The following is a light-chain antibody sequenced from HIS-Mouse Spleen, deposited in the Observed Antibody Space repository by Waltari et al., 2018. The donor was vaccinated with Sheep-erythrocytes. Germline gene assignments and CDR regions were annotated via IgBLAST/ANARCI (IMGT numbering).Light chain of an antibody. J-gene: IGKJ3*01. Sequence: AIQLTQSPSSLSASVGDRVTITCRASQGISSALAWYQQKPGKAPKLLIYDASSLESGVPSRFSGSGSGTDFTLKISRVEAEDVGVYYCMQALQTPPSFGPGTKVDIK. CDR2: DAS. CDR3: MQALQTPPS. CDR1: QGISSA. V-gene: IGKV1-13*02.